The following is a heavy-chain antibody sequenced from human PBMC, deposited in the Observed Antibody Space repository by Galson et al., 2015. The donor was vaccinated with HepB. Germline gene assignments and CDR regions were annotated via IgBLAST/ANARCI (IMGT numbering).Heavy chain of an antibody. D-gene: IGHD5-18*01. CDR3: AKEGHSFGPDH. CDR1: GFSFSSYG. J-gene: IGHJ4*02. Sequence: SLRLSCAASGFSFSSYGMHWFRHAPGKGLEWVAFIRFDESNEYYADSVKGRFTISRDNSKTTLYLQMSSLRVEDTAIYYCAKEGHSFGPDHWGQGTLVIVSS. V-gene: IGHV3-30*02. CDR2: IRFDESNE.